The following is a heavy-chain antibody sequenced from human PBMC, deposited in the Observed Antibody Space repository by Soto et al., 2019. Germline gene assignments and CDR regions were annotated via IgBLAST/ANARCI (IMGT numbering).Heavy chain of an antibody. CDR1: GGSISSGGYY. J-gene: IGHJ6*02. CDR3: ARDGTVRGAHYGMDV. Sequence: SETLSLTCTVSGGSISSGGYYWSWIRQHPGKGLEWIGYIYYSGSTYYNPSLKSRVTISVDTSKNQFSLRLSSVTAADTAVYYCARDGTVRGAHYGMDVWGQGTTVTVSS. D-gene: IGHD3-10*01. V-gene: IGHV4-31*03. CDR2: IYYSGST.